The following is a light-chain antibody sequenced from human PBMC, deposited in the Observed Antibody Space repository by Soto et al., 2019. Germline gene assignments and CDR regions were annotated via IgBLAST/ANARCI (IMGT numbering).Light chain of an antibody. CDR1: QDIIYY. J-gene: IGKJ2*01. CDR3: QKYNNAPKT. V-gene: IGKV1-27*01. CDR2: SAS. Sequence: DIRMTQSPSSLSASVGDTVTITCRASQDIIYYLAWYQQKPGKVPKLLIHSASTLQTGVQSRFSGSGSGTVFTLTINNLQPEDVATYYCQKYNNAPKTFGQGSRLEIK.